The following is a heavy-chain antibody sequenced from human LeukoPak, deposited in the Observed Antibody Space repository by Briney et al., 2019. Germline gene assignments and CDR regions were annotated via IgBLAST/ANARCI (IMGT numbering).Heavy chain of an antibody. J-gene: IGHJ4*02. Sequence: PGGSLRLCCGSSGFTFSSDGVQWVRQAPVKGLEWVAVIWYDGRNKYYADYVHGPFAISIDNFKNTLYLEMNSLRDEDTAVYYCAKDYAAGGFGELFLWGQGTLVTVSS. D-gene: IGHD3-10*01. V-gene: IGHV3-33*06. CDR2: IWYDGRNK. CDR1: GFTFSSDG. CDR3: AKDYAAGGFGELFL.